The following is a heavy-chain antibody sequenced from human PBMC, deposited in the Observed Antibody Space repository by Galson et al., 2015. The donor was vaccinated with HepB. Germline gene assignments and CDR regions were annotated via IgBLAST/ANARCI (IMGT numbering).Heavy chain of an antibody. CDR2: FKSETVGGTI. D-gene: IGHD7-27*01. J-gene: IGHJ4*02. CDR1: GFNIRSSW. CDR3: NTGPQHWAVVTY. V-gene: IGHV3-15*01. Sequence: SLRLSCAASGFNIRSSWLSWIRQAPGKGLEWVGHFKSETVGGTIDYAASVKGRFTISRDDSKNTLYLQMNSLKTEDTAIYYCNTGPQHWAVVTYWGQGTLVTVSS.